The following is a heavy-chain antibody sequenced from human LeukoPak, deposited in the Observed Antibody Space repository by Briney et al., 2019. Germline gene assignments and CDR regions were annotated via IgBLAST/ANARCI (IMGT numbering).Heavy chain of an antibody. CDR3: AKDRQQLANFDY. J-gene: IGHJ4*02. CDR1: GFTFSTNW. Sequence: GGSLRLSCTASGFTFSTNWMGWVRQAPGKGLEWVATIKKDGSAKYYVDSVKGRFSISRDNSKNTLYLQMNSQRAEDTAIYYCAKDRQQLANFDYWGQGTLVTVSS. V-gene: IGHV3-7*05. CDR2: IKKDGSAK. D-gene: IGHD6-13*01.